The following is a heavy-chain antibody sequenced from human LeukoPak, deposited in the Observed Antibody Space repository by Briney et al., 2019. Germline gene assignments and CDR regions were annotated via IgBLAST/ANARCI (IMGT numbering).Heavy chain of an antibody. J-gene: IGHJ4*02. Sequence: GGSLRFSCAGSGFTFSSYWMHWVRQVPGNGLVWVSSIKPDGSTTNYADSVKGRFTISRDNAGNTLFLHANSLRAEDTAVYYCARGGPTTWFWGQGTLVTISS. D-gene: IGHD2/OR15-2a*01. CDR2: IKPDGSTT. V-gene: IGHV3-74*01. CDR3: ARGGPTTWF. CDR1: GFTFSSYW.